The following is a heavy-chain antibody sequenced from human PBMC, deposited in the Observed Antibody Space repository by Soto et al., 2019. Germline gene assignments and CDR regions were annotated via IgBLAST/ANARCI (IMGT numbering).Heavy chain of an antibody. CDR3: ARGRGYSYGYYYYYGMDV. CDR1: GYTFTSYD. D-gene: IGHD5-18*01. CDR2: MNPNSGNT. V-gene: IGHV1-8*01. J-gene: IGHJ6*02. Sequence: QVQLVQSGAEVKKPGASVKVSCKASGYTFTSYDINWVRQATGQGLEWMGWMNPNSGNTGYAQKFQGRVIMTRNTSISTAYMELSSLRSEDTAVYYCARGRGYSYGYYYYYGMDVWGQGTTVTVSS.